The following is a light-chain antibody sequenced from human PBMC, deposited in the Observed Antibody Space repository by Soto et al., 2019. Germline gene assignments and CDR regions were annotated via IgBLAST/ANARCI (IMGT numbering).Light chain of an antibody. CDR1: QSISSW. Sequence: DIQMTQSPSTLSASVGDRVTITCRASQSISSWLAWYQQKPRKAPKLLIYDAAYLERGVPSRFSGSGSGTEFTLTISDLQPDHLATYYCQQYNSFWTFGQGTKVE. CDR3: QQYNSFWT. CDR2: DAA. J-gene: IGKJ1*01. V-gene: IGKV1-5*01.